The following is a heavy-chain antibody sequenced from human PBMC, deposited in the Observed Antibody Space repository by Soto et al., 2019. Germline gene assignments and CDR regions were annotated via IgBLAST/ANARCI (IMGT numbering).Heavy chain of an antibody. J-gene: IGHJ3*01. CDR1: GFAFVHYA. Sequence: GVSMILYCAASGFAFVHYAMHWVRQAPGKGLEWVSGISWNSGSIGYADSVKGRFTISIDNAKNSLYLQMNSLRAEDTALYYCAKELGSGYTATTEIYTWGQ. D-gene: IGHD5-12*01. CDR3: AKELGSGYTATTEIYT. V-gene: IGHV3-9*01. CDR2: ISWNSGSI.